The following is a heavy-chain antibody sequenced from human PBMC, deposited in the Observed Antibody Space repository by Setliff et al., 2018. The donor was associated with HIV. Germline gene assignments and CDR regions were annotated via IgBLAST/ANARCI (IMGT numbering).Heavy chain of an antibody. CDR2: IYWSGLT. D-gene: IGHD6-13*01. CDR3: ARDGYSSSWYVISGSFDY. Sequence: SETLSLTCTVSSGSVSRSDYYWGWIRQTPGKGLEWIGSIYWSGLTFYNPSLKSRVTISVDTSKNQFSLKLSSVTAADTAVYYCARDGYSSSWYVISGSFDYWGQGILVTVSS. J-gene: IGHJ4*02. CDR1: SGSVSRSDYY. V-gene: IGHV4-39*07.